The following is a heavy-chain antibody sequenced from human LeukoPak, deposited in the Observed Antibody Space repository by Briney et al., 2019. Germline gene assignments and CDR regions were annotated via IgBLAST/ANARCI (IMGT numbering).Heavy chain of an antibody. V-gene: IGHV4-4*07. CDR2: VYPHGVT. CDR1: GGSISNKY. J-gene: IGHJ6*02. CDR3: TRGQQGFGMDV. Sequence: SETLSLTCTVSGGSISNKYWSWIRQPAGKGLEWKGRVYPHGVTYYNPSLKSRITMSVDTSRNQFSLKLSSVTAADTAVYYCTRGQQGFGMDVWGQGITVTASS.